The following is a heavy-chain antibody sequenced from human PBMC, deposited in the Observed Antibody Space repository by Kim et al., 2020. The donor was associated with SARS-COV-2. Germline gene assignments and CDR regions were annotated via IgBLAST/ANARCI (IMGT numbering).Heavy chain of an antibody. D-gene: IGHD3-22*01. V-gene: IGHV1-69*13. Sequence: SVKVSCKASGGTFSSYAISWVRQAPGQGLEWMGGIIPIFGTANYAQKFQGRVTITADESTSTAYMELSSLRSEDTAVYYCARARWGGYYDSSGYYYWFDPWGQGTLVTVSS. CDR1: GGTFSSYA. CDR3: ARARWGGYYDSSGYYYWFDP. CDR2: IIPIFGTA. J-gene: IGHJ5*02.